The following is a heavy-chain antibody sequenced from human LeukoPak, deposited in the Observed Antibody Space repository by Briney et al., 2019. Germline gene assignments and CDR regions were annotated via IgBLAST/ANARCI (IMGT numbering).Heavy chain of an antibody. CDR3: ARATYTATPPSDYYYYYMDV. V-gene: IGHV4-59*01. CDR2: IYYSGST. CDR1: GGSISSYY. J-gene: IGHJ6*03. Sequence: PSEALSLTCTVSGGSISSYYWSWIRQPPGKGLEWIGYIYYSGSTNYNPSLKSRVTISVDTSKNQFSLKLSSVTAADTAVYYCARATYTATPPSDYYYYYMDVWGKGTTVTVSS. D-gene: IGHD5-18*01.